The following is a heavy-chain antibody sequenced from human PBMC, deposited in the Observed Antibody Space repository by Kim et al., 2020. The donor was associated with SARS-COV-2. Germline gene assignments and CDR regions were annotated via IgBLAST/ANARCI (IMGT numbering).Heavy chain of an antibody. V-gene: IGHV3-9*01. Sequence: GGSLRLSCAASGFTFDDYAMHWVRQAPGKGLEWVSGISWNSGSIGYADSVKGRFTISRDNAKNSLYLQMNSLRAEDTALYYCAKAPHYYDTSGHVNYYMDVWGKGTTVTVSS. CDR1: GFTFDDYA. CDR3: AKAPHYYDTSGHVNYYMDV. D-gene: IGHD3-22*01. J-gene: IGHJ6*03. CDR2: ISWNSGSI.